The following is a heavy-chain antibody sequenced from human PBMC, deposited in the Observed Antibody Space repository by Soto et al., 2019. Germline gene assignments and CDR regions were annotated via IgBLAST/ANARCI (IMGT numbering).Heavy chain of an antibody. V-gene: IGHV3-33*08. CDR1: GFTFSSYG. J-gene: IGHJ4*02. Sequence: VQLVESGGGLVQSGESLRLSCAASGFTFSSYGMHWVRQAPGKGLEWVAVIWYDGSNKYYADSVKGRFTISRDNSKNTLYLQMNSLRPEDTAVHYCAREWSVANPGYWGQGTQVTVSS. CDR2: IWYDGSNK. CDR3: AREWSVANPGY. D-gene: IGHD5-12*01.